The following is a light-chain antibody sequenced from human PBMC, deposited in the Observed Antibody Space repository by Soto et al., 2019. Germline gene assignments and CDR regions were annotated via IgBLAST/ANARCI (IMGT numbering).Light chain of an antibody. J-gene: IGLJ2*01. CDR1: SGHSTYI. CDR3: ETWDTNVVV. V-gene: IGLV4-60*02. Sequence: QSVLTQSSSASASLGSSVKLTCTLSSGHSTYIIAWHQQQPGKAPRYLMKLEGSGGYSKGSGIPDRFSGSSSGADRYLTISNLQFEDEADYYCETWDTNVVVFGGGTKVTVL. CDR2: LEGSGGY.